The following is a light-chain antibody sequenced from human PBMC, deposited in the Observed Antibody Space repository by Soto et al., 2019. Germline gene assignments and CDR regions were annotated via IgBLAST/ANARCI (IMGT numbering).Light chain of an antibody. J-gene: IGKJ5*01. Sequence: EIVLTQSPGTLSLSPGERATLSCRASQSVSSTYVAWYQQKSGQAPRLLIYGASSRATGIPDRFSGSGSGTDFTLTISSLEPEDSAVYYCQQRHMWPITFGQGTRLEI. CDR3: QQRHMWPIT. CDR1: QSVSSTY. V-gene: IGKV3D-20*02. CDR2: GAS.